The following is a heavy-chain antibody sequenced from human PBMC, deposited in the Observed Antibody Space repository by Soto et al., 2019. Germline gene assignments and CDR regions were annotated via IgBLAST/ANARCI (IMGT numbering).Heavy chain of an antibody. D-gene: IGHD3-22*01. V-gene: IGHV1-18*01. Sequence: ASVKVSCKASGYTFASYGISWVRQAPGQGLEWMGWISAYNGNTNYAQKLQGRVTMTTDTSTSTAYMELRSLRSDDTDVYYCARDEDSSGYYKGFDPWGQGTLVTVSS. CDR3: ARDEDSSGYYKGFDP. CDR2: ISAYNGNT. CDR1: GYTFASYG. J-gene: IGHJ5*01.